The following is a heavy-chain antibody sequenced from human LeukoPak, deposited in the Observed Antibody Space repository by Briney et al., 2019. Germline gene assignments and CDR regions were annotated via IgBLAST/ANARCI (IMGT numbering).Heavy chain of an antibody. V-gene: IGHV4-61*02. CDR1: GGSIGSGSYY. J-gene: IGHJ4*02. CDR3: AASHSSSWPFDY. CDR2: IYTSGST. D-gene: IGHD6-13*01. Sequence: SETLSLTCTVSGGSIGSGSYYWSWIRQPAGKRLEWIGRIYTSGSTNYNPSLKSRVTISVDTSKNQFSLKLTSVTAADTAVYYCAASHSSSWPFDYWGQGTLVTVSS.